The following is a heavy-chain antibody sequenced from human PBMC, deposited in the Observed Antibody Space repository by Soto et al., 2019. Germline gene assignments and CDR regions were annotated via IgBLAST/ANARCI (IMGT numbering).Heavy chain of an antibody. V-gene: IGHV3-30*18. CDR2: ISYDGSNK. J-gene: IGHJ4*02. D-gene: IGHD5-12*01. Sequence: GGSLRLSCAASGFPFSSYGMHWVRQAPGKGLEWVAVISYDGSNKYYADSVKGRFTISRDNSKNTLYLQMNSLRAEDTAVYYCAKGIVATITRHYFDYWGQGTLVTVSS. CDR1: GFPFSSYG. CDR3: AKGIVATITRHYFDY.